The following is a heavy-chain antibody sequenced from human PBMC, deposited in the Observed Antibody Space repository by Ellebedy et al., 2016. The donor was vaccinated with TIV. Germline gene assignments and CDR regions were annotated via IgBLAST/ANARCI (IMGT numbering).Heavy chain of an antibody. V-gene: IGHV1-69*13. CDR2: ISAYNGNT. Sequence: SVKVSCXASGGTFSSYAISWVRQAPGQGLEWMGWISAYNGNTNYAQKFQGRVTITADESTSTAYMELSSLRSEDTAVYYCARDGGYCSSTTCYIGDRDWYFDLWGRGTLVTVSS. J-gene: IGHJ2*01. CDR1: GGTFSSYA. CDR3: ARDGGYCSSTTCYIGDRDWYFDL. D-gene: IGHD2-2*02.